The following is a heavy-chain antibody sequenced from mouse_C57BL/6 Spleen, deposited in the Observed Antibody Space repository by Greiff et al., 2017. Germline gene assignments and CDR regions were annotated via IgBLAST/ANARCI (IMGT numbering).Heavy chain of an antibody. J-gene: IGHJ4*01. CDR1: GFSLTSYG. D-gene: IGHD2-12*01. CDR2: IWRGGST. V-gene: IGHV2-5*01. CDR3: AKNYDRDYAMDY. Sequence: VKLVESGPGLVQPSQSLSITCTVSGFSLTSYGVHWVRQSPGKGLEWLGVIWRGGSTDYNAAFMSRLSITKDNSKSQVFFKMNSLQADDTAIYYCAKNYDRDYAMDYWGQGTSVTVSS.